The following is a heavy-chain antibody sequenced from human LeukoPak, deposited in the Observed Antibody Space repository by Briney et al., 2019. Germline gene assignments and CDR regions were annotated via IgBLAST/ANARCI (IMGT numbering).Heavy chain of an antibody. CDR1: GFTFSTYW. J-gene: IGHJ3*02. V-gene: IGHV3-74*01. CDR3: ARGGLDHAFDI. D-gene: IGHD3/OR15-3a*01. CDR2: INNDGSGT. Sequence: GGSLRLSCAASGFTFSTYWMYWVRQAPGKGLEYVSRINNDGSGTTYADSVKGRFTISRDNAKNTVYLQMNSLRPEDTAMYYCARGGLDHAFDIWGQGTMVTVSS.